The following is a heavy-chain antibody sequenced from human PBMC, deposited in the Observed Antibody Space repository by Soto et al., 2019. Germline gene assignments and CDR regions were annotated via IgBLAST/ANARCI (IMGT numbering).Heavy chain of an antibody. V-gene: IGHV1-2*02. CDR1: GYTFTGYY. CDR2: ISPASGVT. D-gene: IGHD5-18*01. CDR3: ARGEYRYGQYCFDS. J-gene: IGHJ4*02. Sequence: QVQLVQSGAEVKKPGASVKVSCKASGYTFTGYYMHWVRQAPGQGLEWMGWISPASGVTTYAQKFQGRVTMTRDTSISTAYMELIRLTSDYTAVYSCARGEYRYGQYCFDSWGQGTLVTVSS.